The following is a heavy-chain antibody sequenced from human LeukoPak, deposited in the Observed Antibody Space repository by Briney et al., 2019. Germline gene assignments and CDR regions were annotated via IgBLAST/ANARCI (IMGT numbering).Heavy chain of an antibody. J-gene: IGHJ4*02. CDR1: GFIFSDYY. D-gene: IGHD1-26*01. Sequence: PGGSLRLSCAASGFIFSDYYMSWIRQAPGKGLEWVSFISSSGSTIYYADSVKGRFTISRDNAKNSLYLQMNSLRAEDTAVYYCARDRYSGSYSLDYWGQGTLVAVSS. CDR3: ARDRYSGSYSLDY. V-gene: IGHV3-11*01. CDR2: ISSSGSTI.